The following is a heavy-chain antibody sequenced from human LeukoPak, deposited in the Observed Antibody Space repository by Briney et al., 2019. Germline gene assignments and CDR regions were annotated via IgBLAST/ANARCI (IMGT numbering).Heavy chain of an antibody. CDR3: AKGGGSYYYYFDY. V-gene: IGHV3-23*01. CDR1: GFTFSSYG. CDR2: ISGSGGTT. D-gene: IGHD1-26*01. Sequence: GGSLRLSCAASGFTFSSYGMSWARQAPGPGLEWVSVISGSGGTTYYADSARGRFTIFRDNSENTLYLQMNSPIAEDTAVYHCAKGGGSYYYYFDYWGQGTLVTVSA. J-gene: IGHJ4*02.